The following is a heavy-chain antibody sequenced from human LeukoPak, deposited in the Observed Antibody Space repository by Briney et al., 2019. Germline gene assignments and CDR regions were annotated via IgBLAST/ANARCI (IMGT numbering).Heavy chain of an antibody. D-gene: IGHD3-10*01. CDR1: GYTFTGYY. CDR2: INPNSGGT. J-gene: IGHJ4*02. V-gene: IGHV1-2*02. Sequence: ASVKVSCKASGYTFTGYYMHWVRQAPGQGLEWLGWINPNSGGTNYAQKFQGRVTMTRDTSISTAYMELSRLRSDDTAVYYCARDHGSGRGYFDYWGQGTLVTVSS. CDR3: ARDHGSGRGYFDY.